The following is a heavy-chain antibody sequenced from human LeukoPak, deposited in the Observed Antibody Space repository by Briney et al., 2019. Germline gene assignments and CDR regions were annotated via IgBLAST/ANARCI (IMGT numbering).Heavy chain of an antibody. D-gene: IGHD3-22*01. CDR3: AKDNAGSDSGYYPD. CDR1: GFTFDDYA. Sequence: GRSLRLSCAASGFTFDDYAMHGVPQAPGKGLEWVSGISWNSGSIGYADSVKGRFTISRDNAKNSLYLQMNSLRAEDTALYYCAKDNAGSDSGYYPDWGQGTLVTVSS. J-gene: IGHJ4*02. V-gene: IGHV3-9*01. CDR2: ISWNSGSI.